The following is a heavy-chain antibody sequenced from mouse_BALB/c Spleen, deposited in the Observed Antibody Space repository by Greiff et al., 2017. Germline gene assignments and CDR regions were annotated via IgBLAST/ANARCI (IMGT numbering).Heavy chain of an antibody. CDR1: GFTFSSFG. Sequence: EVKLVESGGGLVQPGGSRKLSCAASGFTFSSFGMHWVRQAPEKGLEWVAYISSGSSTIYYADTVKGRFTISRDNPKNTLFLQMTSLRSEDTAMYYCARSDYGNTWFAYWGQGTLVTVSA. V-gene: IGHV5-17*02. CDR2: ISSGSSTI. D-gene: IGHD2-1*01. CDR3: ARSDYGNTWFAY. J-gene: IGHJ3*01.